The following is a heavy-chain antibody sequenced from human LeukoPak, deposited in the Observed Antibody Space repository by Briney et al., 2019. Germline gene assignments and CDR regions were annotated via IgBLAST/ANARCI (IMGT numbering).Heavy chain of an antibody. CDR3: ARTAYSSGYSPNWFDS. V-gene: IGHV4-59*03. CDR2: IYHTGIN. D-gene: IGHD3-22*01. CDR1: GRSITTHC. Sequence: SQSLSLARSISGRSITTHCWSCVRQPPGKGLEWIVYIYHTGINKYNTTLKSRVTISVDPSKKQFSLKLSSVTAADTAVYYCARTAYSSGYSPNWFDSWGPGTLVTVSS. J-gene: IGHJ5*01.